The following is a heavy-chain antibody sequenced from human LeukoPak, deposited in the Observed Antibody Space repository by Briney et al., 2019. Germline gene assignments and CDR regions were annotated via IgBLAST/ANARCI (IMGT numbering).Heavy chain of an antibody. J-gene: IGHJ4*02. CDR1: GGSFSGYY. D-gene: IGHD3-10*01. CDR2: LNHSGST. CDR3: ARAGRDGYRGGFDY. Sequence: PSETLSLTCAVCGGSFSGYYWSWIRQSPGKGLEWIGDLNHSGSTNYNPSLKSRVTISVDTSKNQFSLNLSSVTAADTAVYYCARAGRDGYRGGFDYWGQGTLVTVSS. V-gene: IGHV4-34*01.